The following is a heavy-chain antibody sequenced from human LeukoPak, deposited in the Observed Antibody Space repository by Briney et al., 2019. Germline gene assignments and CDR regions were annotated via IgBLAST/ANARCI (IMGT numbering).Heavy chain of an antibody. Sequence: PGGSLRLTCAASGFTFSSYAMSWVRQAPGKGLEWVSAISGSGGSTYYADSVKGRFTISKDNSKNTLYLQMNSLRAEDTAVYYCAKNQVGAPFVTSDWGQGTLVTASS. V-gene: IGHV3-23*01. J-gene: IGHJ4*02. CDR3: AKNQVGAPFVTSD. CDR1: GFTFSSYA. D-gene: IGHD1-26*01. CDR2: ISGSGGST.